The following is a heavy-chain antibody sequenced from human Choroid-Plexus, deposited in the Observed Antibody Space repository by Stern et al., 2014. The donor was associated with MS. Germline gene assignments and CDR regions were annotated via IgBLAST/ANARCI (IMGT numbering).Heavy chain of an antibody. D-gene: IGHD2/OR15-2a*01. CDR3: AKDRQYLTYFFDH. Sequence: VQLVESGGGVVQPGRPLRLSCVASGFTLGSCAMHWDRQAPGKGLEWVAGVSYDGSNKYYADSVKGRFTISRDNSQNTLYMQMSSLRPEDTAVYYCAKDRQYLTYFFDHWGQGSLVTVSS. V-gene: IGHV3-30*18. CDR2: VSYDGSNK. CDR1: GFTLGSCA. J-gene: IGHJ5*02.